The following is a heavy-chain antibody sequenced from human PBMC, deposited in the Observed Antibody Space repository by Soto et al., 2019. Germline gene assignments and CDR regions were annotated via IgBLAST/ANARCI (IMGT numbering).Heavy chain of an antibody. V-gene: IGHV1-8*01. Sequence: QVQLVQSGAEVKKPGASVKVSCKASGYTFTSYDINWVRQATGQGLEWMGWMNPNSGNTGYAQKFQGRVTMTRNTSMSTAYMELSSLKSEDPAVYSCARERTSSGMGGWGQGPTVPVSS. CDR2: MNPNSGNT. J-gene: IGHJ6*02. CDR3: ARERTSSGMGG. CDR1: GYTFTSYD.